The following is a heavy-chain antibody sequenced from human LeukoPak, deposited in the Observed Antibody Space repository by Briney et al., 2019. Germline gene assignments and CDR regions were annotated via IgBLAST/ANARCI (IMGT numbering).Heavy chain of an antibody. V-gene: IGHV3-30*18. CDR2: ISYDGSNK. CDR1: GFTLSIYS. J-gene: IGHJ4*02. CDR3: AKAAYQYDYDSSGYYDREDY. D-gene: IGHD3-22*01. Sequence: GGSLRLSCAASGFTLSIYSVNWVRQAPGKGLEWVAVISYDGSNKYYADSVKGRFTISRDNSKNTLYLQMNSLRAEDTAVYYCAKAAYQYDYDSSGYYDREDYWGQGTLVTVSS.